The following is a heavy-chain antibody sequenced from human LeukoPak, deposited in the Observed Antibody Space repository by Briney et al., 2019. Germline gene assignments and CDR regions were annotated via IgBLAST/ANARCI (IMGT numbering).Heavy chain of an antibody. V-gene: IGHV4-59*01. Sequence: PSETLSLTCTVSGGSISSYYWSWIRQPAGKGLEWIGHIYYSGTTNYSPSLRSRVTISVDTSNKQFSLKLRSVTAADTAVYYCARSKVTYYYDAGGYYYFDYWGQGALVTVSS. CDR2: IYYSGTT. CDR1: GGSISSYY. J-gene: IGHJ4*02. CDR3: ARSKVTYYYDAGGYYYFDY. D-gene: IGHD3-22*01.